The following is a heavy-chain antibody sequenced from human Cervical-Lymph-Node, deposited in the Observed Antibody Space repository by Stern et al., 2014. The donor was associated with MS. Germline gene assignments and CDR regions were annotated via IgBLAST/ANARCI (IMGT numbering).Heavy chain of an antibody. J-gene: IGHJ3*01. D-gene: IGHD5-18*01. CDR2: INAGNGNT. Sequence: QVQLVQSGAEVKKPGASVKVSCKASGYTFTSYAMHWVRQAPGQRLEWMGWINAGNGNTKYSQKFQGRVTITRDTSASTAYMELSSLRSEDTAVYYCARAGPRGYSYGFWGQGTMVTVSS. V-gene: IGHV1-3*01. CDR3: ARAGPRGYSYGF. CDR1: GYTFTSYA.